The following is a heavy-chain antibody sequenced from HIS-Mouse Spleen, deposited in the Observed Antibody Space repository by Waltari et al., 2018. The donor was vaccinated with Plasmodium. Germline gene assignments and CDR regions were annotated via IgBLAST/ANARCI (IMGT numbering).Heavy chain of an antibody. CDR2: INPNSGGT. CDR1: GYSLTGYL. V-gene: IGHV1-2*02. J-gene: IGHJ4*02. CDR3: ARDLAAAGHFDY. D-gene: IGHD6-13*01. Sequence: QLVQSGAEVNQPRASVKVSCKACGYSLTGYLIHLVQQAPGQGLERMGWINPNSGGTNYGQKFQGRVTMTRDTSISTAYMELSRLRSDDTAVYYCARDLAAAGHFDYWGQGTLVTVSS.